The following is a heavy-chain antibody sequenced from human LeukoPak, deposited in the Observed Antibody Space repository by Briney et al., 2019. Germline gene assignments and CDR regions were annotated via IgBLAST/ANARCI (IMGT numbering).Heavy chain of an antibody. CDR3: ARVGSYYYYYGMDV. D-gene: IGHD1-26*01. Sequence: ASVKVSCKASGYTFTSYDINWVRQATGRGLEWMGWMNPNSGNTGYAQKFQGRVTMTRNTSISTAYMELSSLRSEDTAVYYCARVGSYYYYYGMDVWGQGTTVTVSS. CDR2: MNPNSGNT. CDR1: GYTFTSYD. J-gene: IGHJ6*02. V-gene: IGHV1-8*01.